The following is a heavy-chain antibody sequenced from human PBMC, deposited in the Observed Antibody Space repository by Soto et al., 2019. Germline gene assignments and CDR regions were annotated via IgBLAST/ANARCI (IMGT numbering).Heavy chain of an antibody. CDR2: ISSSSSYI. V-gene: IGHV3-21*01. CDR1: GFTFSTYS. J-gene: IGHJ6*02. Sequence: EVQLVESGGGLVKPGGSLRLSCAASGFTFSTYSMNWVRQAPGKGLEWVSSISSSSSYIYYADSVKGRFTISRDNAKNSLYLQMNIMTAENAVVYYWAVVVDYDASYYYGMDVWGQGTTVTVSS. CDR3: AVVVDYDASYYYGMDV. D-gene: IGHD3-22*01.